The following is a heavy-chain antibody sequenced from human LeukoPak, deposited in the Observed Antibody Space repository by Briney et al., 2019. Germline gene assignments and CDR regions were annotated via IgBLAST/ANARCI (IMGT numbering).Heavy chain of an antibody. Sequence: SETLSLTCTVSGGSINGYYWTWIRQPPGEGLDWIGYIYYSGSDKYNPSLKSRVTISVDTSKNQFSLKLSSVTAADTAVYYCARRYCYGGSCYSAHDYWGQGTLVSVST. D-gene: IGHD2-15*01. CDR2: IYYSGSD. J-gene: IGHJ4*02. CDR3: ARRYCYGGSCYSAHDY. V-gene: IGHV4-59*08. CDR1: GGSINGYY.